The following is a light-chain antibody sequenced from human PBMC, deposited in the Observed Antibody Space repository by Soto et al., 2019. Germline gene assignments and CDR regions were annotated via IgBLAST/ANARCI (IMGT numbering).Light chain of an antibody. V-gene: IGLV2-8*01. CDR3: TSYVGNNIWV. Sequence: QSALTQPPSASGSPGQSVTISCTGTSSDVGGYNYVSWYQQHPGKAPKLMIYEVSKRPSGVPDRFSGSKSGNTASLTVSGLQAEDEADYYCTSYVGNNIWVFGAGTKVTVL. CDR1: SSDVGGYNY. J-gene: IGLJ1*01. CDR2: EVS.